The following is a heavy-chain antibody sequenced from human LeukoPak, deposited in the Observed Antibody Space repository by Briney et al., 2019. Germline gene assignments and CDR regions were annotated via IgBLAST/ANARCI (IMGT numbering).Heavy chain of an antibody. Sequence: GGSLRLSCAASGFTFSSYSMNWVRQAPGKGLEWVSSISSSSSYIYYADSVKGRFTISRDNAKNSLYLQMNSLRAEDTAVYYCARDRTGEFVAATMAYWGQGTLVTVSS. CDR3: ARDRTGEFVAATMAY. V-gene: IGHV3-21*01. J-gene: IGHJ4*02. CDR2: ISSSSSYI. D-gene: IGHD2-15*01. CDR1: GFTFSSYS.